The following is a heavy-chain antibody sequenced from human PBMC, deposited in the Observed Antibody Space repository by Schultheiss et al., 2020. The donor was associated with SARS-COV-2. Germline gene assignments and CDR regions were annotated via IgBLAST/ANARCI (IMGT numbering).Heavy chain of an antibody. Sequence: SQTLSLTCTVSGGSISSGGYYWSWIRQHPGKGLEWIGYIYYSGSTYYNPSLKSRVTISLDTSKNQVSLKLSSVTAADTAVYYCARWATGPGFDYWGQGTLVTVSS. CDR2: IYYSGST. D-gene: IGHD5-12*01. CDR3: ARWATGPGFDY. CDR1: GGSISSGGYY. J-gene: IGHJ4*02. V-gene: IGHV4-31*03.